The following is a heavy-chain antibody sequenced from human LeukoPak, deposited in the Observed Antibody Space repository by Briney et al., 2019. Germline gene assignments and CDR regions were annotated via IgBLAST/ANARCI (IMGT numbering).Heavy chain of an antibody. CDR1: GGSISSGGYY. D-gene: IGHD3-3*01. V-gene: IGHV4-39*07. CDR3: ARTASPTITIFGVVIRGRDTLDAFDI. J-gene: IGHJ3*02. CDR2: INHSGST. Sequence: SETLSLTCTVSGGSISSGGYYWSWIRQPPGTGLEWIGEINHSGSTNYNPSLKSRVTISVDTSKNQFSLKLSSVTAADTAVYYCARTASPTITIFGVVIRGRDTLDAFDIWGQGTMVTVSS.